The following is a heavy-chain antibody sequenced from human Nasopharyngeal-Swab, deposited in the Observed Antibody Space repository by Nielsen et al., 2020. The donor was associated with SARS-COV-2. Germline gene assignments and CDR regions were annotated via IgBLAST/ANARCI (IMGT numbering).Heavy chain of an antibody. CDR3: ARYAGTARAAVFDY. V-gene: IGHV3-66*01. CDR1: GFTVSSNY. D-gene: IGHD2-8*01. Sequence: GESLKISCTASGFTVSSNYMSWVRQAPGKGLDWVSVIYSDGTTYYADSVKGRFTISRDNSKNTLYLQMNSLRAEDTTVYYCARYAGTARAAVFDYWGQGTLVTVSS. CDR2: IYSDGTT. J-gene: IGHJ4*02.